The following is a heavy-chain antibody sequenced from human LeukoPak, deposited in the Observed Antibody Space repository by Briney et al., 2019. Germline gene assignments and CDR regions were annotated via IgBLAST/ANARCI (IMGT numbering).Heavy chain of an antibody. Sequence: GGSLRLSCAASGFTFSSYAMSWVRQAPGKGLEWVSAISGSGGSTYYADSVKGRFTISRDNSKNTLYLQMNSLRAEDTAVYYSAKGDCTNGVCYRAALDYFDYWGQGTLVTVSS. CDR2: ISGSGGST. V-gene: IGHV3-23*01. CDR3: AKGDCTNGVCYRAALDYFDY. J-gene: IGHJ4*02. D-gene: IGHD2-8*01. CDR1: GFTFSSYA.